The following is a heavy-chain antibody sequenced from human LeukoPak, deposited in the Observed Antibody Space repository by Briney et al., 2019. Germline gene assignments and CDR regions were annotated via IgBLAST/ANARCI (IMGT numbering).Heavy chain of an antibody. V-gene: IGHV4-61*02. CDR1: GGSISSGSYY. Sequence: SETLSLTCTVSGGSISSGSYYWSWIRQPAGKGLEWIGRIYTSGSTNYNPSLKSRVTISVDTSKNQFSLKLSSVTAADTAVYYCARITYYYGSGSYSFFDYWGQGTLVTVSS. D-gene: IGHD3-10*01. CDR3: ARITYYYGSGSYSFFDY. CDR2: IYTSGST. J-gene: IGHJ4*02.